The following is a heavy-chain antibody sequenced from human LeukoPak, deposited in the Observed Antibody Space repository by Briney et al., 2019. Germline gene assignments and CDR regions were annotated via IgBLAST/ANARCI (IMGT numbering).Heavy chain of an antibody. CDR2: IYSSGST. V-gene: IGHV4-61*02. D-gene: IGHD3-10*01. CDR1: GGSISSGSYY. Sequence: PSEPLSLTCTVSGGSISSGSYYWNWIRPPAGKGLEWIGRIYSSGSTNYNPSLKSRVTISVDTSKNQFSLKLSSVTAADTAVYYCAREGLNMVRGVIPKEAWGWFDPWGQGTLVTVSS. CDR3: AREGLNMVRGVIPKEAWGWFDP. J-gene: IGHJ5*02.